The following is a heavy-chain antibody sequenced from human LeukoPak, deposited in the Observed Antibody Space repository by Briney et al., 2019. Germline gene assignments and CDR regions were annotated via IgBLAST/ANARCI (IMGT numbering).Heavy chain of an antibody. CDR1: GFTFSDHY. V-gene: IGHV3-72*01. CDR2: TRNKANSYTT. D-gene: IGHD2-2*01. Sequence: PGGSLRLSCAASGFTFSDHYMDWVRQAPGKGLEWVGRTRNKANSYTTEYAASVKGRFTISRDDSKNSLYLQMNSLRAEDTAVYYCARDPPTKCSTSCYHDYWGQGTLVTVSS. J-gene: IGHJ4*02. CDR3: ARDPPTKCSTSCYHDY.